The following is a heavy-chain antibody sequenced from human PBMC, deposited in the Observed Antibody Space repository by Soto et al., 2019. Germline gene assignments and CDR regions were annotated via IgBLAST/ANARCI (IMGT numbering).Heavy chain of an antibody. CDR3: AKDHTVVIRDAFDI. V-gene: IGHV3-23*01. CDR1: GFTFSSYA. J-gene: IGHJ3*02. D-gene: IGHD3-22*01. Sequence: EVQILESGGGLVQPGGSLRLSCAASGFTFSSYAMYWVRQAPGKGLAWVSGISDSGTGTYYADSVKGRFTISRDNSKNKVYLQMKSLRAEDTAVYYCAKDHTVVIRDAFDIWGQVTMVNVSA. CDR2: ISDSGTGT.